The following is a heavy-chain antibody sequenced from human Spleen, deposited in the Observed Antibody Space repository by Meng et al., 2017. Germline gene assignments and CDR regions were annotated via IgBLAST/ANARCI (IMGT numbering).Heavy chain of an antibody. CDR3: ARGPTTMAHDFDY. CDR2: INHSGST. J-gene: IGHJ4*02. V-gene: IGHV4-34*01. Sequence: QVHLQQWGAGLSHPSETLSLTCVVSGGSFSDYYWSWIRQPPGKGLEWIGEINHSGSTNYNPSLESRATISVDTSQNNLSLKLSSVTAADSAVYYCARGPTTMAHDFDYWGQGTLVTVSS. D-gene: IGHD4-11*01. CDR1: GGSFSDYY.